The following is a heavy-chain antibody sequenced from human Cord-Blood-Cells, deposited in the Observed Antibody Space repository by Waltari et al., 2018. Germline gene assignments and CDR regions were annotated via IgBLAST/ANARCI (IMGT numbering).Heavy chain of an antibody. Sequence: QVQLVQSGAEVKKPGASMKVSCKASGYTFTSYDINWVRQATGQGLEWMGWMNPNSGNTGYAQKFQGRVTMTRNTSISTAYMELSSLRSEDTAVYYCARGGYSSSYYYYYGMDVWGQGTTVTVSS. J-gene: IGHJ6*02. D-gene: IGHD6-6*01. CDR2: MNPNSGNT. CDR3: ARGGYSSSYYYYYGMDV. V-gene: IGHV1-8*01. CDR1: GYTFTSYD.